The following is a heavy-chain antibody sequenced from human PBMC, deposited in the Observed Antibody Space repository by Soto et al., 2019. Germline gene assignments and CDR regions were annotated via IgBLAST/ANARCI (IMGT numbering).Heavy chain of an antibody. Sequence: SETLSLTCTFSGGSISSYYWSWIPPPPGKGLEWIGYIYYSGSTKYNPSLKSRVTISVYTSKNPFFVKLSSVTAADTAVYYCARGQVAGTINAFDMGGQGTVVKVSS. CDR3: ARGQVAGTINAFDM. CDR2: IYYSGST. V-gene: IGHV4-59*12. CDR1: GGSISSYY. D-gene: IGHD6-19*01. J-gene: IGHJ3*02.